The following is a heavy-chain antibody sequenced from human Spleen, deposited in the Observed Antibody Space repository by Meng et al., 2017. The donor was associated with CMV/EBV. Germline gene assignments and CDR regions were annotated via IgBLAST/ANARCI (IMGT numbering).Heavy chain of an antibody. CDR3: AKDLRLPYPTLFDY. D-gene: IGHD2-21*02. CDR1: GFGLSNSG. J-gene: IGHJ4*02. Sequence: GSGFGLSNSGIGWVHQAPKKGLEWVSTDGDSSDSTYYADSVKGRFTISRDNSKNTLYLQMISLRAEDTAVYYCAKDLRLPYPTLFDYWGQGTLVTVSS. CDR2: DGDSSDST. V-gene: IGHV3-23*01.